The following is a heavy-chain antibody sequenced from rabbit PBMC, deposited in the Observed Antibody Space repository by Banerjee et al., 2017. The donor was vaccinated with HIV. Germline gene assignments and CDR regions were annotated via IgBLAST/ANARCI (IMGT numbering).Heavy chain of an antibody. D-gene: IGHD7-1*01. V-gene: IGHV1S40*01. CDR2: IYTGDGNT. CDR3: ARGGGGYAGYGHGDDAFDP. J-gene: IGHJ2*01. Sequence: QSLEESGGDLVKPGASLTLTCKASGFTLSNYWICWVRQAPGKGLEWIACIYTGDGNTHYASWAIGRFTISKTSSTVDLKMTSLTAADTATYFCARGGGGYAGYGHGDDAFDPWGPGTLVTVS. CDR1: GFTLSNYW.